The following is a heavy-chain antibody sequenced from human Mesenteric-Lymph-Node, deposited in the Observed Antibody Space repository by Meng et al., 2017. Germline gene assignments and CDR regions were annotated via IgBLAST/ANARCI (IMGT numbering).Heavy chain of an antibody. J-gene: IGHJ4*02. Sequence: ASVKVSCKASGYTFTDYYMHWVRQAPGQGLEWMGSIVPNSGDTIYAQKFQGRVTMSRDTSISTAYMELSRLRSDDTAVYYCARVSRIAAAGMSRYYFDYWGQGTLVTVSS. V-gene: IGHV1-2*02. CDR2: IVPNSGDT. CDR3: ARVSRIAAAGMSRYYFDY. D-gene: IGHD6-13*01. CDR1: GYTFTDYY.